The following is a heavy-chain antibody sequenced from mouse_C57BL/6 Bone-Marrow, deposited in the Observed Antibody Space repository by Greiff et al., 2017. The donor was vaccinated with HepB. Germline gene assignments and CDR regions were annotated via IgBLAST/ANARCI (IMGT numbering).Heavy chain of an antibody. Sequence: EVHLVESGGGLVKPGGSLKLSCAASGFTFSSYAMSWVRQTPEKRLEWVATISDGGSYTYYPDNVKGRFTISRDNAKNNLYLQMSHLKSEDTAMYYCARDPGGYYGSSGFAYWGQGTLVTVSA. J-gene: IGHJ3*01. V-gene: IGHV5-4*01. CDR3: ARDPGGYYGSSGFAY. CDR1: GFTFSSYA. CDR2: ISDGGSYT. D-gene: IGHD1-1*01.